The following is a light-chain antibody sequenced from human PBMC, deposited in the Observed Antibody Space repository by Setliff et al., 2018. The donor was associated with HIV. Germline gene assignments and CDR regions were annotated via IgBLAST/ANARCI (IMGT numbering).Light chain of an antibody. CDR1: GSDVGAFNY. J-gene: IGLJ1*01. CDR3: CSYAGSYNYV. CDR2: DVK. Sequence: QSVLTQPRSVSGSPGQSVTFSCTGSGSDVGAFNYVSWYQHRPGVAPKLVIYDVKRRPSGVPDRFSGSKSGDTASLTISGLRSEDEGDYYCCSYAGSYNYVFGSGTKLTVL. V-gene: IGLV2-11*01.